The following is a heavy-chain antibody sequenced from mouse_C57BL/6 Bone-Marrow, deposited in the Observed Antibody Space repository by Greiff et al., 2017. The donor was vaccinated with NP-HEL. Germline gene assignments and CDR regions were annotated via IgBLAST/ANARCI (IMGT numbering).Heavy chain of an antibody. CDR2: IYPGDGDT. V-gene: IGHV1-80*01. J-gene: IGHJ4*01. Sequence: QVQLQQSGAELVKPGASVKISCKASGYAFSRYWMNWVKERPGKGLEWIGQIYPGDGDTKYNGQFKGKATLPADKSYSTAYMQVSSLTSEDSAVYFCARGDYGSSRFGYAMDYWGQGTSVTVSS. CDR3: ARGDYGSSRFGYAMDY. CDR1: GYAFSRYW. D-gene: IGHD1-1*01.